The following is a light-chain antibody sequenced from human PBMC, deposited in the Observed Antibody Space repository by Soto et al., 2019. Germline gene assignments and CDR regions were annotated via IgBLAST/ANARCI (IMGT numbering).Light chain of an antibody. V-gene: IGKV1-17*01. CDR1: PDISF. CDR2: ATS. Sequence: DIQMTQSPFSLSASVGDRVTITCRASPDISFLGWFQQKPGEAPKRLIYATSNLEGGVPSRFSGSGSGTEFTLTISSLQPEDFATYFGLQHNTYPYTFGQGTKVDIK. J-gene: IGKJ2*01. CDR3: LQHNTYPYT.